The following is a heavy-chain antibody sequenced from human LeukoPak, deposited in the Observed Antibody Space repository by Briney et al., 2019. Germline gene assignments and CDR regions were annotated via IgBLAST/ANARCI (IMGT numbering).Heavy chain of an antibody. V-gene: IGHV3-30-3*02. J-gene: IGHJ3*02. CDR2: ISYDGSNK. D-gene: IGHD6-13*01. CDR3: AKIRAAAGTGRSPYDAFDI. Sequence: PGGSLRLSCEASGFTFNNHAMTWVRQAPGKGLEWVAVISYDGSNKYYADSVKGRSTISRDNSKNTLYLQMNSLRAEDTAIYYCAKIRAAAGTGRSPYDAFDIWGQGTMVTVSS. CDR1: GFTFNNHA.